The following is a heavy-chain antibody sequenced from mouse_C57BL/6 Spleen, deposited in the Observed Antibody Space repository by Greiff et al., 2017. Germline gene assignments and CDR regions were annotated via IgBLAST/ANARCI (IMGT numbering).Heavy chain of an antibody. J-gene: IGHJ4*01. CDR3: ARPNWDVGGYYAMGC. Sequence: QVQLQQPGAELVKPGASVKLSCKASGYTFTSYWMQWVKQRPGQGLEWIGEIDPSDSYTNYNQKFKGKATLTVDTSSSTAYMQLSSLTSEDAAVYYCARPNWDVGGYYAMGCWGQGTSVTVSS. V-gene: IGHV1-50*01. CDR1: GYTFTSYW. D-gene: IGHD4-1*01. CDR2: IDPSDSYT.